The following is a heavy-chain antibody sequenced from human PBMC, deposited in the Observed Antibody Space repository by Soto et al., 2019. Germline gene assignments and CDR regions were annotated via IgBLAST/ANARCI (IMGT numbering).Heavy chain of an antibody. J-gene: IGHJ5*02. V-gene: IGHV1-58*01. Sequence: APVKGFSQGSGFTLSSSAVQWVRQARGQRLEWIGWIVVGSGNTNYAQKFQERVTITRDMSTSTAYMELSSLRSEDTAVYYCAANGTAPWGQGTLVTVSS. CDR3: AANGTAP. CDR2: IVVGSGNT. D-gene: IGHD1-26*01. CDR1: GFTLSSSA.